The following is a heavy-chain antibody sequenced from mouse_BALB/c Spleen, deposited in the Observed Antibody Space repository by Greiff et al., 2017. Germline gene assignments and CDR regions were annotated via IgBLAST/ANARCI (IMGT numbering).Heavy chain of an antibody. CDR1: GYTFTDYY. D-gene: IGHD2-4*01. V-gene: IGHV1-77*01. Sequence: QVQLKESGAELARPGASVKLSCKASGYTFTDYYINWVKQRTGQGLEWIGEIYPGSGNTYYNEKFKGKATLTADKSSSTAYMQLSSLTSEDSAVYFCARSLGLRRGAAMDYWGQGTSVTVSS. CDR3: ARSLGLRRGAAMDY. CDR2: IYPGSGNT. J-gene: IGHJ4*01.